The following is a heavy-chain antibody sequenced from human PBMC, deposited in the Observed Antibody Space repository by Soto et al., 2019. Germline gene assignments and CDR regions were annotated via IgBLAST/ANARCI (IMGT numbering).Heavy chain of an antibody. CDR2: ISYDGSNK. D-gene: IGHD3-10*01. CDR1: GFTFSSYG. CDR3: ATHMVRGVITVDY. V-gene: IGHV3-30*03. Sequence: PVGSLRLSCAASGFTFSSYGMHWVRQAPGKGLEWVAVISYDGSNKYYADSVKGRFTISRDNSKNTLYLQMNSLRAEDTAVYYCATHMVRGVITVDYWGQGTLVTVSS. J-gene: IGHJ4*02.